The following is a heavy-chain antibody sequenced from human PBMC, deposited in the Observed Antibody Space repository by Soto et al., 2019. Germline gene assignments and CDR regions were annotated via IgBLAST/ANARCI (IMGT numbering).Heavy chain of an antibody. CDR3: ARGTRPDTRFGEAIFDF. CDR1: GASIGSGTYY. D-gene: IGHD3-10*01. Sequence: QVQLQESGPGLVKPSQTLSLTCTVPGASIGSGTYYWHWIRQHPGKGLEWIGWLSHSGGTYYNPSHRSPMTISGATSKDQFSLRLTSGTAADTAVYYCARGTRPDTRFGEAIFDFWGQGTLVTVSS. CDR2: LSHSGGT. J-gene: IGHJ4*02. V-gene: IGHV4-31*01.